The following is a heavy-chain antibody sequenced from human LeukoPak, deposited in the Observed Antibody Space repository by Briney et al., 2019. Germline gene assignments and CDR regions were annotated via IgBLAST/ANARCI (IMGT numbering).Heavy chain of an antibody. CDR2: INHSGST. J-gene: IGHJ6*03. CDR3: ARGRLYYYGSGSYYPYYYYYYMDV. CDR1: GGSFSGYY. V-gene: IGHV4-34*01. D-gene: IGHD3-10*01. Sequence: SETLSLTCAVYGGSFSGYYWSQIRQPSGKGLEWIGEINHSGSTNYNPSLKSRVTISVDTSKNQFSLKLSSVTAADTAVYYCARGRLYYYGSGSYYPYYYYYYMDVWGKGTTVTVSS.